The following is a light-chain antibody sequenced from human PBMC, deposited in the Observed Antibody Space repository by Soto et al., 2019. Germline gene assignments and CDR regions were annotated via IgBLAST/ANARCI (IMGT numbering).Light chain of an antibody. CDR2: DAS. Sequence: DIQMTQSPSTLSASVGDRATITCRASQSISRGLAWYQQKSGKAPKLLIYDASSLESGVPSRFSGSGSGTEFTHTISSLQPDDFATYYCQQYSTYSRAFGQGTKVEIK. V-gene: IGKV1-5*01. CDR1: QSISRG. J-gene: IGKJ1*01. CDR3: QQYSTYSRA.